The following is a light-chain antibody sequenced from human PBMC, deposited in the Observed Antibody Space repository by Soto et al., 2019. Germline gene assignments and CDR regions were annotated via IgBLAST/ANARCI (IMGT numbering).Light chain of an antibody. J-gene: IGKJ1*01. CDR1: HSVSSS. Sequence: EIVMTQSPATLSVSPGERATLSCRASHSVSSSLAWYQQKPGQAPRLLIYGASTRATGFPARFSGSGSGTEFTLTISSLQSEDVAVYYCQQYNSWPWTFGQGTKVDIK. CDR3: QQYNSWPWT. CDR2: GAS. V-gene: IGKV3-15*01.